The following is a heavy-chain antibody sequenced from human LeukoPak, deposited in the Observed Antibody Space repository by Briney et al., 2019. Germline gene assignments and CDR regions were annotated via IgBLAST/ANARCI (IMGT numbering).Heavy chain of an antibody. CDR1: GFIFSSYW. J-gene: IGHJ4*02. D-gene: IGHD1-26*01. CDR2: IKQGGSEN. V-gene: IGHV3-7*03. Sequence: GGSLRLSCAASGFIFSSYWMTWVRQAPGKGLEWVANIKQGGSENSYVDSVKGRFTISRDNAKNSLYLQMNSLRAEDTAVYYCAKGGLSGSYYFWGQGTLVTVSS. CDR3: AKGGLSGSYYF.